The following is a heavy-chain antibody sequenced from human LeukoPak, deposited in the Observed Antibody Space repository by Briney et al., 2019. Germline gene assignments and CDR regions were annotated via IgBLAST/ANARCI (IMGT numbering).Heavy chain of an antibody. Sequence: GGSLRLSCAASGFTFSSYSMNWVRQAPGKGLEWVSYISSSGSTIYYADSVKGRFTISRDNAKNSLYLQMNSLRAEDTAVYYCARDLYSGSYNDYWGQGTLVTVSS. V-gene: IGHV3-48*04. CDR2: ISSSGSTI. CDR3: ARDLYSGSYNDY. D-gene: IGHD1-26*01. CDR1: GFTFSSYS. J-gene: IGHJ4*02.